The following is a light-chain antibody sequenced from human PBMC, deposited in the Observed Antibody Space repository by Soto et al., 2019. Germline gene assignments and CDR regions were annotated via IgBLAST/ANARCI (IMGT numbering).Light chain of an antibody. CDR3: QQYQSLWT. CDR2: KAS. J-gene: IGKJ1*01. Sequence: DIQMTQSPSTLSAPLGDTVTITCRASQSISSWLAWYQQKPGKAPKVLIYKASSLESGVPSRFSGSGSGTEFTLTISSLQPDDSATYYCQQYQSLWTFGQGTKVEIK. V-gene: IGKV1-5*03. CDR1: QSISSW.